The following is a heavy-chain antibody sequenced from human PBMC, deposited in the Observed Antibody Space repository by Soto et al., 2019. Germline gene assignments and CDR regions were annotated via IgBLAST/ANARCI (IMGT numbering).Heavy chain of an antibody. CDR2: IKQDGSEK. CDR1: GFTFSRYW. J-gene: IGHJ4*02. CDR3: ARGSSDSYPGSRIFDL. D-gene: IGHD3-10*01. Sequence: PGGSLRLSCAASGFTFSRYWTSWVRQAPRKGLEWVANIKQDGSEKYYVDSVKGRFTISRDNAKNSVYLQMNSLRAEDTAVYYCARGSSDSYPGSRIFDLWGRGTRVTVSS. V-gene: IGHV3-7*03.